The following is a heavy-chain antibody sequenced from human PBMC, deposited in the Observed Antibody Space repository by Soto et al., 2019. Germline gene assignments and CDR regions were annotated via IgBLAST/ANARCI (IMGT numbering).Heavy chain of an antibody. D-gene: IGHD3-10*01. CDR3: ARELRTLDRGVTYSMDV. V-gene: IGHV3-7*01. CDR1: GFTFSDYW. Sequence: EVQLVESGGGLVQPGGSLRLSCAGSGFTFSDYWMNWVRQAPGKGLEWVANIKKDGGGELYVDSVKGRFTISRDNAKNSLFLQMNSLRAEDTAVYYCARELRTLDRGVTYSMDVW. J-gene: IGHJ6*03. CDR2: IKKDGGGE.